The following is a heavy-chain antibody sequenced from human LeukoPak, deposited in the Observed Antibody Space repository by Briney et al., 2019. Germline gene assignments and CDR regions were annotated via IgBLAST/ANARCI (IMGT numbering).Heavy chain of an antibody. CDR3: ARLSYDTSGYWPDYFDH. V-gene: IGHV4-59*08. CDR1: GGSISSYY. Sequence: PSGTLSLTCTVSGGSISSYYWSWIRQPPGKGLEWIGYIYYSGSTKYSPSLKSRVTISVDTSKNHFSLNLRSVTAADTAVYYCARLSYDTSGYWPDYFDHWGQGTLVTVPS. J-gene: IGHJ4*02. CDR2: IYYSGST. D-gene: IGHD3-22*01.